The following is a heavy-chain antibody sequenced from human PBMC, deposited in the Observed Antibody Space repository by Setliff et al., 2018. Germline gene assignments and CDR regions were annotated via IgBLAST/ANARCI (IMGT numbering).Heavy chain of an antibody. CDR2: IYYSGST. D-gene: IGHD3-10*01. Sequence: KPSETLSLTCTVSGASINNHYWAWIRQPPGKGLEWIGYIYYSGSTYYNPSLKSRVTISVDTSKNQFSLKLSSVTAADTAVYYCATDGPVLNGDYISWGQGTLVTVSS. CDR3: ATDGPVLNGDYIS. CDR1: GASINNHY. V-gene: IGHV4-59*06. J-gene: IGHJ5*02.